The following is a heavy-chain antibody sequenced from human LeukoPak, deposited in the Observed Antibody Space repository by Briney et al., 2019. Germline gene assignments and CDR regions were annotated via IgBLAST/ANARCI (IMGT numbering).Heavy chain of an antibody. J-gene: IGHJ5*02. D-gene: IGHD2-15*01. V-gene: IGHV1-2*02. CDR3: ARAEYCSGGSCYSPLNWFDP. CDR2: INPNSGGT. CDR1: GDTFTGYY. Sequence: ASVKVSCKASGDTFTGYYMHWVRLAPGQGLEWMGWINPNSGGTNYAQKFQGRVTMTRDTSISTAYMELSRLRSDDTAVYYCARAEYCSGGSCYSPLNWFDPWGQGTLVTVSS.